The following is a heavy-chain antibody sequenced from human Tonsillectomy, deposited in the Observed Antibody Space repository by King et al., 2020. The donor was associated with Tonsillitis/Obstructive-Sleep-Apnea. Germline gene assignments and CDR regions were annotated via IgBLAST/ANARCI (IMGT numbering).Heavy chain of an antibody. J-gene: IGHJ4*02. CDR2: ITPLFGTT. CDR1: EGNFYNYV. V-gene: IGHV1-69*01. Sequence: VQLVESGADVKKPGSSVKVSCKTSEGNFYNYVISWVRQAPGQGLEWMGGITPLFGTTNYAQKFQDRVTISADASTSTAYMELSNLRSEDTAVYYCARGEDIAEAYTYFDSWGQGTLVTVSS. CDR3: ARGEDIAEAYTYFDS. D-gene: IGHD6-19*01.